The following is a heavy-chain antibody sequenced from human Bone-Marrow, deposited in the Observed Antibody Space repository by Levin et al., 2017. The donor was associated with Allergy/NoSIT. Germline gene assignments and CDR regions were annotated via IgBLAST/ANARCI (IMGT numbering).Heavy chain of an antibody. CDR1: GGTLNSFS. J-gene: IGHJ6*02. D-gene: IGHD6-6*01. CDR3: ARVGGQVVQYGFDV. V-gene: IGHV1-69*13. CDR2: SIPTFGTA. Sequence: ASVKVSCKAPGGTLNSFSISWVRQAPGQGLEWMGGSIPTFGTANYAQKFQGRVTIVADESTSTVYLELNSLRSDDTAVYYCARVGGQVVQYGFDVWGQGTTVRVSS.